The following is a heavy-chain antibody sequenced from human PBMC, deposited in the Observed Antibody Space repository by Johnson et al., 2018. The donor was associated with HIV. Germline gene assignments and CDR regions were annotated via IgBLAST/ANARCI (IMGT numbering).Heavy chain of an antibody. J-gene: IGHJ3*01. CDR2: ISYDGSNK. Sequence: QVQLVESGGGVVQPGRSLRLSCAASGFTFRSYAMHWVRQAPGKGLEWVAVISYDGSNKYYADSVKGRFTISRDRSKNTLYLQMNSLRPEDTAVYYCAKDRNWGQGTMVTVSS. CDR1: GFTFRSYA. V-gene: IGHV3-30*04. CDR3: AKDRN.